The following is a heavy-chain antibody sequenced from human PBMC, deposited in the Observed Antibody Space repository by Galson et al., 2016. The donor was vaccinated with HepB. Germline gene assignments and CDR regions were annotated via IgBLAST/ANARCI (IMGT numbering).Heavy chain of an antibody. Sequence: SLRLSCAASGFTFSTYAMSWVRQAPGKGLEWISYVSASSTTVDYADSVRGRFTIYRDNAKDSLYLQMSRLRDEDTAVYYCARMAHDSSGYYWDYWGQGTLVTVSS. CDR2: VSASSTTV. V-gene: IGHV3-48*02. CDR3: ARMAHDSSGYYWDY. D-gene: IGHD3-22*01. CDR1: GFTFSTYA. J-gene: IGHJ4*02.